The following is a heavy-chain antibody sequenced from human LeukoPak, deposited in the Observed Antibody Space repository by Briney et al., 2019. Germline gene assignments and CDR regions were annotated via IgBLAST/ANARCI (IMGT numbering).Heavy chain of an antibody. J-gene: IGHJ4*02. V-gene: IGHV1-2*02. CDR1: GYTFTANY. D-gene: IGHD3-22*01. Sequence: ASVKVSCKASGYTFTANYMHWVRQAPGQGLEYMGWINSNSGGTNYAQKFQGRVTMTRHTSISTVYMELSGLRSDDTAVYYCARDQGVGYSDVVDYWGQGTLVTVSS. CDR3: ARDQGVGYSDVVDY. CDR2: INSNSGGT.